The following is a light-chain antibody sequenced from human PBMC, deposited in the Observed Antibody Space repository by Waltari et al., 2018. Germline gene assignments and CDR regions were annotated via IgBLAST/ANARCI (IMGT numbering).Light chain of an antibody. CDR2: LSS. CDR3: MRERQPPCR. CDR1: QSLLHSNGFNY. Sequence: VMIQSPLSLSVTPGEPASISCRSSQSLLHSNGFNYVDWYLQKPGQSPQLLIYLSSYRASGVPDRFSGRAAGTDFYLKISRVGPEDVGVYYCMRERQPPCRFGPGTKVEIK. V-gene: IGKV2-28*01. J-gene: IGKJ2*04.